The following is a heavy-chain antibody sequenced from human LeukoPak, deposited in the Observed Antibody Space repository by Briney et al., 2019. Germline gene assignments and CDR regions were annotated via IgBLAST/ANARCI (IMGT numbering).Heavy chain of an antibody. J-gene: IGHJ4*02. Sequence: SETLSLTCTVSGGSISRYYWSWIRQPPGKGLEWIGEINHSGSTNYNPSLKSRVTISVDTSKNQFSLKLSSVTAANTAVYYCAREWISSSSWSLADWGQGTLVTVSS. CDR3: AREWISSSSWSLAD. CDR1: GGSISRYY. CDR2: INHSGST. D-gene: IGHD6-13*01. V-gene: IGHV4-34*01.